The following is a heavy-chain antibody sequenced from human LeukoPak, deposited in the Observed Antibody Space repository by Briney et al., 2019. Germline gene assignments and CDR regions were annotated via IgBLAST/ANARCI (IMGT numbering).Heavy chain of an antibody. D-gene: IGHD2-2*01. CDR3: SRYCISTTCPSTDYYAMNV. CDR1: GFTFGSYA. CDR2: ISTSGGST. J-gene: IGHJ6*02. V-gene: IGHV3-23*01. Sequence: GASLRLSCAASGFTFGSYAMSWVRQAPGKGLEWVSAISTSGGSTFYADSVKGRFTISRDNSKNTLYLQMNSLRADDTAMYYCSRYCISTTCPSTDYYAMNVWGQGTTVTVSS.